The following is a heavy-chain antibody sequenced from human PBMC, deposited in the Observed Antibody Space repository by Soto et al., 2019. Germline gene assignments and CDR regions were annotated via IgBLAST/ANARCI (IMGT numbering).Heavy chain of an antibody. Sequence: EVQLLESGGGFVQPGGSLRLSCAASGFIFSNYAMTWVRQAPGKGLEWVSAITSTGSSTYYADSVKGRFTISRDNSKNTLYLQINRLTAEDTDVYYCAKGAEGYVVSSLDYWGPGTLVTVSS. CDR2: ITSTGSST. CDR1: GFIFSNYA. V-gene: IGHV3-23*01. J-gene: IGHJ4*02. CDR3: AKGAEGYVVSSLDY. D-gene: IGHD5-12*01.